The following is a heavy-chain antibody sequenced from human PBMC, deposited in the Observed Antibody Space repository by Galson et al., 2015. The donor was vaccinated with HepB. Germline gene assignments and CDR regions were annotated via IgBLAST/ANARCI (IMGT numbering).Heavy chain of an antibody. CDR3: VKDQRGSGSYYDGGEGAY. CDR1: GFTFSNAW. Sequence: SLRLSCAASGFTFSNAWMNWVRQAPGKGLEWVGRIKSKTDGGTTDYAAPGKGRFTISRDDSKNTLYLQMSSLRAEDTAVYYCVKDQRGSGSYYDGGEGAYWGQGTLVTVSS. CDR2: IKSKTDGGTT. V-gene: IGHV3-15*07. D-gene: IGHD3-10*01. J-gene: IGHJ4*02.